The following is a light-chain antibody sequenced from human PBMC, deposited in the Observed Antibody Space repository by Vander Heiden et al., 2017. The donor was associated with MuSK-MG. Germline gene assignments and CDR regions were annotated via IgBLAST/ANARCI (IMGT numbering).Light chain of an antibody. CDR3: ASYTTTTTSWV. J-gene: IGLJ3*02. CDR2: EVS. CDR1: SSDVGDYNY. Sequence: QSALTQPASVSGSPGPSITISCTGTSSDVGDYNYVSWYQQHPGKAPKLMIYEVSNRPSGLSNRFSGSKSGNTASLTISGLQAEDEADYYCASYTTTTTSWVFGGGTKLTVL. V-gene: IGLV2-14*01.